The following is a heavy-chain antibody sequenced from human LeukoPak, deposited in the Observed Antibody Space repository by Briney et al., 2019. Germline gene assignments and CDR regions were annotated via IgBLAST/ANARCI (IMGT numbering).Heavy chain of an antibody. CDR3: ARRAARSPYFDY. CDR1: GFTFSDYY. J-gene: IGHJ4*02. V-gene: IGHV3-11*04. D-gene: IGHD6-6*01. CDR2: ISSSASTI. Sequence: GGSLRLSSAASGFTFSDYYMNWIRQAPGKGLEWVSYISSSASTIYYADSVKGRCTISRDNAKNSLFLQMNSLRAEDTAVYYCARRAARSPYFDYGGQGILVTVPS.